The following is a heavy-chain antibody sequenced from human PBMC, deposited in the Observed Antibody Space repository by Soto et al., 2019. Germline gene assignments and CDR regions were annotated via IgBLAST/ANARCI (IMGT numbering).Heavy chain of an antibody. CDR3: ARDWSIAAAGTGWFDP. J-gene: IGHJ5*02. V-gene: IGHV4-31*03. CDR1: GGSISSGGYY. D-gene: IGHD6-13*01. CDR2: IYYSGST. Sequence: QVQLQESGPGLVKPSQTLSLTCTVSGGSISSGGYYWSWIRQHPGKGLEWIGYIYYSGSTYYNPSLNSRVTISVDTSKNQCSLKLSSVTAADTAVYYCARDWSIAAAGTGWFDPWGQGTLVTVSS.